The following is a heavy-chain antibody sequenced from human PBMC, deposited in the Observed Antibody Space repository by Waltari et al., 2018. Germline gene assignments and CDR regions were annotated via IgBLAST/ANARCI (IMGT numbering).Heavy chain of an antibody. V-gene: IGHV3-23*01. Sequence: QPGGSLRLTCAASGFIFSNYAIYWVRQAPGKGLEWVSGINGYGDKTYYADSVRGRFTLSRDNSRNTLSLEMNSLRADDTAVYYCAKAHFYDTSGYIEHWGQGTLVTVSS. J-gene: IGHJ1*01. CDR2: INGYGDKT. D-gene: IGHD3-22*01. CDR3: AKAHFYDTSGYIEH. CDR1: GFIFSNYA.